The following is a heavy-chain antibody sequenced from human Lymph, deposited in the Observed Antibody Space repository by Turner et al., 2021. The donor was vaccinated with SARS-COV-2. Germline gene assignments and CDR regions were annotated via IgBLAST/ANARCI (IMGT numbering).Heavy chain of an antibody. Sequence: EVQLLESGGGLVQPGGSLRLSCAASGFPFSSYAMSWVRQAPGKGLEWVSTISGSGGSTYHADSVKGRFTISRDNSKNTLYLQMNSLRAEDTAVYYCAREDTVMVYDYWGQGTLVTVSS. J-gene: IGHJ4*02. V-gene: IGHV3-23*01. CDR1: GFPFSSYA. CDR2: ISGSGGST. D-gene: IGHD5-18*01. CDR3: AREDTVMVYDY.